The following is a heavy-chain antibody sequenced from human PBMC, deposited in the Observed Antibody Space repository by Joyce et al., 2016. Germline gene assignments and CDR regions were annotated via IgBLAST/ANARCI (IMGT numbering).Heavy chain of an antibody. Sequence: QVQLVESGGGVVQPGRTLTLSCAASGFRFGSYGMHWVRQAPGEGLEWVAAISSDGTVEYYRDSVRGRFTISRDNARNTVYLRMSSLRADDTAVYFCAKEATVTTSHYFDSWGQGTLVTVSS. CDR2: ISSDGTVE. CDR1: GFRFGSYG. D-gene: IGHD4-17*01. CDR3: AKEATVTTSHYFDS. J-gene: IGHJ4*02. V-gene: IGHV3-30*18.